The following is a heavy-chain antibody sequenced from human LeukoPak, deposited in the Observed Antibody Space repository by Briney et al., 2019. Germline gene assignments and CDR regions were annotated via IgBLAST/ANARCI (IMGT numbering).Heavy chain of an antibody. V-gene: IGHV1-69*13. D-gene: IGHD6-19*01. CDR2: IIPIFGTA. J-gene: IGHJ4*02. CDR1: GGTFSSYA. CDR3: ARESGWYSTWIDY. Sequence: GASVKVSCKASGGTFSSYAIGWVRQAPGQGLEWMGGIIPIFGTANYAQKFQGRVTITADESTSTAYMELSSLRSEDTAVYYCARESGWYSTWIDYWGQGTLVTVSS.